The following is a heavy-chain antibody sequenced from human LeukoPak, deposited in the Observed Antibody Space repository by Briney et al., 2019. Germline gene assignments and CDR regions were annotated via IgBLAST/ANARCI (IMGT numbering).Heavy chain of an antibody. CDR1: GDSVSSNSAA. J-gene: IGHJ4*02. CDR2: TYYRSKWYN. Sequence: SQTLSLTCAISGDSVSSNSAAWNWIRQSPSRGLEWLGRTYYRSKWYNDYAVSVKSRIAINPDTSKNQFSLHLNSVTPEDTAVYYCARDRDGTGLYGTNYDYWGQGTLVTVSS. V-gene: IGHV6-1*01. CDR3: ARDRDGTGLYGTNYDY. D-gene: IGHD6-19*01.